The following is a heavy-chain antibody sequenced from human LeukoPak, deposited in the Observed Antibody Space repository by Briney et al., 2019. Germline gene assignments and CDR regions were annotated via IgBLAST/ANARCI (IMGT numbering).Heavy chain of an antibody. D-gene: IGHD3-22*01. CDR3: ARRSYYDSSGYYSFDY. Sequence: PGRSLRLSCAASGFTFSSYGMHWVRQAPGKGLEGVAVISYDGSNKYYADSVKGRFTIPRDNSKNTLYLQMNSLRAEDTAVYYCARRSYYDSSGYYSFDYWGQGTLVTVSS. CDR1: GFTFSSYG. V-gene: IGHV3-30*03. CDR2: ISYDGSNK. J-gene: IGHJ4*02.